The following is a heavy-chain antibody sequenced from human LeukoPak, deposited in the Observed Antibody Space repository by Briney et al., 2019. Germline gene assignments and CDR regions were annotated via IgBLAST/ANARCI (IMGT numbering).Heavy chain of an antibody. V-gene: IGHV1-8*01. J-gene: IGHJ6*02. CDR2: MNPNSGNT. D-gene: IGHD6-13*01. Sequence: ASVKISCKASGYTFTSYDINWVRQATGQGLERMGWMNPNSGNTGYAQKFQSRVTLTRNTSISTAYMELSSRRSEDAAVYYCARFGSSSWYVGYYYYGMDVWGQGTTVSVSS. CDR1: GYTFTSYD. CDR3: ARFGSSSWYVGYYYYGMDV.